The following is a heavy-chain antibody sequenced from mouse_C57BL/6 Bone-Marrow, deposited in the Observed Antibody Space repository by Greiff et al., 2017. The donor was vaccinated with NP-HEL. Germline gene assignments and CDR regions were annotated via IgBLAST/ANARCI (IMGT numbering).Heavy chain of an antibody. Sequence: QVQLQQSGAELVRPGASVKLSCKASGYTFTDYYINWVKQRPGQGLEWIARIYPGSGNTYYNEKFKGKATLTAEKSSSTAYMQLSSLTSEDSAVYFCAREGYYGHYAMDYWGQGTSVTVSS. J-gene: IGHJ4*01. CDR2: IYPGSGNT. CDR3: AREGYYGHYAMDY. D-gene: IGHD1-1*01. V-gene: IGHV1-76*01. CDR1: GYTFTDYY.